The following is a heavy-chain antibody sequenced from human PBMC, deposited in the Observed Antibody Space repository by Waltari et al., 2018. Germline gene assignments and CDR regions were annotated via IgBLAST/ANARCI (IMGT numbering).Heavy chain of an antibody. J-gene: IGHJ4*02. CDR1: GFSIGTSA. V-gene: IGHV3-23*01. CDR3: AKDHPSDGWPAFDS. CDR2: ITRQATT. Sequence: LESGGGLAQPGGSLRLSCAASGFSIGTSAMSWVRQAPGKGLEWVSSITRQATTYYAGSVRGRFVISRDDSDNKVHLQMNGLNADDTATYYCAKDHPSDGWPAFDSWDQGTQVIVSS. D-gene: IGHD6-19*01.